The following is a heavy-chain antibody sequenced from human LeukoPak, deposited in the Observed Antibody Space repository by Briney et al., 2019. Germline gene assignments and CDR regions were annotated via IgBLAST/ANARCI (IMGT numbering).Heavy chain of an antibody. V-gene: IGHV3-74*01. CDR1: GISFSSHW. D-gene: IGHD3-10*01. Sequence: GGALRHARAASGISFSSHWMHWVRQAPGKGLVWVAHISRDGSSTTYADSVKGRFTISRDNSKNTVSLQMNNLRPEDTAVYYCAREIFGSGSYPDFWGQGTLVTVSS. J-gene: IGHJ4*02. CDR3: AREIFGSGSYPDF. CDR2: ISRDGSST.